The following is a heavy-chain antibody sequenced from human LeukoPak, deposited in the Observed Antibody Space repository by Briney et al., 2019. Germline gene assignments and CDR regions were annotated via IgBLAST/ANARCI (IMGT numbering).Heavy chain of an antibody. V-gene: IGHV3-30*03. D-gene: IGHD3-10*01. J-gene: IGHJ4*02. CDR1: GFTFSSYG. Sequence: GRSLRLSCAASGFTFSSYGMHWVRQAPGKGLEWVAVISYDGSNKYYADSVKGRFTISRDNSKNTLYPQMNSLRAEDTAVYYCYYGSGNDYWGQGTLVTVSS. CDR2: ISYDGSNK. CDR3: YYGSGNDY.